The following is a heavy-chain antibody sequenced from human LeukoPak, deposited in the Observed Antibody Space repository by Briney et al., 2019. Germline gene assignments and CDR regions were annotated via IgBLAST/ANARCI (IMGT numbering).Heavy chain of an antibody. D-gene: IGHD2-2*01. J-gene: IGHJ3*02. V-gene: IGHV1-69*01. CDR3: ARDRYCSSTSCLDDAFDI. Sequence: SVKVSCKASGGTFSSYAISWVRQTPGQGLEWMGGIIPIFGTANYAQKCQGRVTITADESTSTAYMELSSLRSEDTAVYYCARDRYCSSTSCLDDAFDIWGQGTMVTVSS. CDR1: GGTFSSYA. CDR2: IIPIFGTA.